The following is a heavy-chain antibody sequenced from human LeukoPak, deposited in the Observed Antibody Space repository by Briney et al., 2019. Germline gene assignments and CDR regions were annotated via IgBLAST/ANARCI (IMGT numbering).Heavy chain of an antibody. CDR3: ASWSTRYYFDY. CDR2: ISHDAKST. V-gene: IGHV3-30*03. CDR1: GFTFSSYG. Sequence: GRSLRLSCATSGFTFSSYGMHWVRQVPGKGLEWVTVISHDAKSTYHVDSVKGRFTISRDNSKNTLYLQMNSLRAEDTAVYYCASWSTRYYFDYWGQGTLVTVSS. J-gene: IGHJ4*02.